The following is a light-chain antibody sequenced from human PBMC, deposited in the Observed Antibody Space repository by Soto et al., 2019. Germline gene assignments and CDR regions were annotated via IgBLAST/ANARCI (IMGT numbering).Light chain of an antibody. J-gene: IGLJ1*01. Sequence: QSVLVQPPSASGTPGQRITISCSGSTSNIESHPVNWFQQVPGAPPKLLIKTNNQRPSGVPDRFSGSKSGASATLGITGFQTGDEADYYCGSWDSSLSAYVFGTGTKVTVL. CDR3: GSWDSSLSAYV. CDR1: TSNIESHP. V-gene: IGLV1-44*01. CDR2: TNN.